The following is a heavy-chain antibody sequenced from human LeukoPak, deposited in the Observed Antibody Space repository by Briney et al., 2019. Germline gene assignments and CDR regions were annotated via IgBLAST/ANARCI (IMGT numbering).Heavy chain of an antibody. CDR2: ISSSGDYV. D-gene: IGHD6-19*01. CDR3: ASDTLSSGWFRFFDY. CDR1: GFTFSSYS. Sequence: SGGSLRLSCAASGFTFSSYSMNWVRQAPGKGLEWVSSISSSGDYVYYADSLKGRFTISRDNAKNSVYLQMHSLRAEDTAVYYCASDTLSSGWFRFFDYWGQGTLVTVSS. J-gene: IGHJ4*02. V-gene: IGHV3-21*01.